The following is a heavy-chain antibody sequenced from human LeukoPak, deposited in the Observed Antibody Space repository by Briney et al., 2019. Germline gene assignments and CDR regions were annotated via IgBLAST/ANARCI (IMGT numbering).Heavy chain of an antibody. D-gene: IGHD3-3*01. CDR3: ASSYYDFWSGYDYYFDY. Sequence: PGGSLRLSCAASGFTFSSYSMNWVRQAPGKGLEWVSYIISSSSTIYYADSVKGRFTISRDNAKNSLYLQMNSLRAEDTAVYYCASSYYDFWSGYDYYFDYWGQGTLVTVSS. J-gene: IGHJ4*02. CDR1: GFTFSSYS. CDR2: IISSSSTI. V-gene: IGHV3-48*01.